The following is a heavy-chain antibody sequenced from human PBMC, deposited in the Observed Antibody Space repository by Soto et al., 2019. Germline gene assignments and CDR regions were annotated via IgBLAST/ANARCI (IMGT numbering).Heavy chain of an antibody. D-gene: IGHD3-10*01. CDR2: INAGNGNT. Sequence: QVQLVQSGAEVKKPGASVKVSCKASGYTFTSYAMHWVRQAPGQRLEWMGWINAGNGNTKYSQKFQGRVTITRDTXAXXAYMELSSLRSEDTAVYYCARGTYYYGSGSSLYDYWGQGTLVTVSS. CDR1: GYTFTSYA. V-gene: IGHV1-3*01. CDR3: ARGTYYYGSGSSLYDY. J-gene: IGHJ4*02.